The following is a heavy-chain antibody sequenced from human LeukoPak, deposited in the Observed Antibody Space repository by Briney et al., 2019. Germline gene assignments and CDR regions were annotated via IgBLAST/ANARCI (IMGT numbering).Heavy chain of an antibody. CDR1: GFTFSSYG. Sequence: PGGSLRLSCAASGFTFSSYGTHWVRQAPGKGLEWVAVISYDGSNKYYADSVKGRFTISRDNSKNTLYLQMNSLRAEDTAVYYCATDWGLCSYRYVFYSWGQGDLFTVSS. CDR3: ATDWGLCSYRYVFYS. J-gene: IGHJ4*02. CDR2: ISYDGSNK. D-gene: IGHD3-10*02. V-gene: IGHV3-30*03.